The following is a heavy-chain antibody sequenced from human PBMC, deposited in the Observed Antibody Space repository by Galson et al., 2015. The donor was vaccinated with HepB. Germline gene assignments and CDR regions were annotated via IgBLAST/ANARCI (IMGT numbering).Heavy chain of an antibody. D-gene: IGHD3-3*01. CDR2: INPNDGDT. V-gene: IGHV1-2*02. Sequence: SCKASGYIFTGYYIHWVRQAPGQGLEWMGWINPNDGDTNYAQKFQGRVTMTRDTSITTAYMDLSGLTSADTAVYYCAADTVFGVASPFDPWGQGTLVTVSS. CDR1: GYIFTGYY. CDR3: AADTVFGVASPFDP. J-gene: IGHJ5*02.